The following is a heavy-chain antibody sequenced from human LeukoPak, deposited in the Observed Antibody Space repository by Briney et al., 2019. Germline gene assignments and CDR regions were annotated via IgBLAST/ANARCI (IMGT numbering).Heavy chain of an antibody. J-gene: IGHJ6*03. V-gene: IGHV1-18*01. Sequence: ASVKVSCKASGYTFTSYGISLVRQAHGQGLEWMGWIIAYNGNTNYAQKLQGRVTMTTDTSTSTAYMELRSLRSDDTAVYYCARSYCGGDCYYFSRYYYYMDVWGKGTTVTVSS. CDR3: ARSYCGGDCYYFSRYYYYMDV. CDR1: GYTFTSYG. D-gene: IGHD2-21*02. CDR2: IIAYNGNT.